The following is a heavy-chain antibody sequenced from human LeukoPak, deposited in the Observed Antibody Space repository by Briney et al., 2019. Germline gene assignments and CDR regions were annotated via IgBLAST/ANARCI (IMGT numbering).Heavy chain of an antibody. CDR3: TREDYGVDS. D-gene: IGHD3-16*01. J-gene: IGHJ4*02. CDR2: IKQDGSEN. V-gene: IGHV3-7*01. Sequence: GGSLRLSCAASGFTFSGFWMSWVRQAPGKGLEWVANIKQDGSENYYVDSVKGRFIISRDNARNSLYLQMNSLRAEGTAMYYCTREDYGVDSWGQGTLVTVAS. CDR1: GFTFSGFW.